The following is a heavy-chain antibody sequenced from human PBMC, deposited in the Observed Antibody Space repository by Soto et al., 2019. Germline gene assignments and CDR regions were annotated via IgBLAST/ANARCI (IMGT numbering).Heavy chain of an antibody. V-gene: IGHV3-7*04. CDR3: ARDRAYDAFDT. CDR1: QFSFSHYW. J-gene: IGHJ3*02. Sequence: GGSLRLSCVASQFSFSHYWMSWVRHAPGKGLEWVANIKEDGSEQNYVDSVKGRFTISRDNAKNSLSLQMDSLRAEDTAVFYCARDRAYDAFDTWGQGTMVTVSS. CDR2: IKEDGSEQ.